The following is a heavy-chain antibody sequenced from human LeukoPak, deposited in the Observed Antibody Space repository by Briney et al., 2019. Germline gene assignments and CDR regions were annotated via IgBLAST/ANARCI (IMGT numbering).Heavy chain of an antibody. CDR3: TKQGPPGCGYFDY. D-gene: IGHD2-21*01. Sequence: PGGSLRLSCAASGFTFSSYAMTWVRQAPGKGLEWVSTISGSGGLTFYANSVKGRFTISRDNYKDTLDLQMNSLRAEDTAVYYCTKQGPPGCGYFDYWGQGSLVTVSS. CDR2: ISGSGGLT. V-gene: IGHV3-23*01. J-gene: IGHJ4*02. CDR1: GFTFSSYA.